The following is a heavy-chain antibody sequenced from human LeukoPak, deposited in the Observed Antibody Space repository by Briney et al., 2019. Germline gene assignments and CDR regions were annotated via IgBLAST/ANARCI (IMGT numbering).Heavy chain of an antibody. D-gene: IGHD1-1*01. CDR3: ARRRGIDY. CDR2: ISSSGNTI. Sequence: GGSLRLSCAASGFTFSSYEMNWVRQAPGKGLEWVSYISSSGNTIFYADSVKGRFAISRDNAKNSLYLQMNSLRAEDTAVYYCARRRGIDYWGQGTLVTVSS. J-gene: IGHJ4*02. CDR1: GFTFSSYE. V-gene: IGHV3-48*03.